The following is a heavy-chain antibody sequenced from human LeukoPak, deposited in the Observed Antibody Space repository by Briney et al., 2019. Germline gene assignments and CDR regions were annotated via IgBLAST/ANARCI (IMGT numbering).Heavy chain of an antibody. Sequence: HAGGSLRLSCAASGFTFSSYAMSWVRQAPGKGLEWVSAISISGENTHYADSVKGRFTISRGTSRNTLYLQMHSLRAEDTAVYYCARLISTSSSRFSDYWGQGTLVTVSS. CDR2: ISISGENT. J-gene: IGHJ4*02. CDR1: GFTFSSYA. CDR3: ARLISTSSSRFSDY. V-gene: IGHV3-23*01. D-gene: IGHD6-6*01.